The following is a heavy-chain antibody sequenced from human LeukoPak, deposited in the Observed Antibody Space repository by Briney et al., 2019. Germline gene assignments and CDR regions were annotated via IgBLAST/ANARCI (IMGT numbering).Heavy chain of an antibody. J-gene: IGHJ4*02. CDR1: RFSFSNYA. CDR3: ARDLSGVRGVITNPYDY. CDR2: ISHDGINT. Sequence: GGSLRLSCAASRFSFSNYAMHWVRQDSGRGLEWLAVISHDGINTYYADSVKGRFTISRDNSKDTLYLQLNSLRAEDTAVYYCARDLSGVRGVITNPYDYWGQGTLVTVSS. D-gene: IGHD3-10*01. V-gene: IGHV3-30*03.